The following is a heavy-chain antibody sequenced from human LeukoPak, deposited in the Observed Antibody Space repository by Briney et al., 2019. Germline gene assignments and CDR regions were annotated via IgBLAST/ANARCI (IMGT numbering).Heavy chain of an antibody. Sequence: SETLSLTCAVYGGSFSGYYWSWIRQPPGKGLEWLGEINHSGSTNYNPSLKSRVTISVDTSKNQFSLKLSSVTAADTAVYYCARGKTRDGSSSWYHYYYYYYMDVWGKGTTVTVSS. CDR2: INHSGST. D-gene: IGHD6-13*01. V-gene: IGHV4-34*01. CDR1: GGSFSGYY. J-gene: IGHJ6*03. CDR3: ARGKTRDGSSSWYHYYYYYYMDV.